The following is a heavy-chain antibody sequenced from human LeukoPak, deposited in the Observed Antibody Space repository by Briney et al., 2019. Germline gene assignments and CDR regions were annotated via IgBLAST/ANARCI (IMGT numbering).Heavy chain of an antibody. CDR3: AKDPLVMSYGDSDY. J-gene: IGHJ4*02. CDR1: GFTFSSYA. D-gene: IGHD4-17*01. Sequence: GGSLRLSCAASGFTFSSYAMSWVRQAPGKGLEWVSAISGSGGSTYYADSVKGRFTISRDNSKNTLYLQMSSLRAEDTAVYYCAKDPLVMSYGDSDYWGQGTLVTVSS. V-gene: IGHV3-23*01. CDR2: ISGSGGST.